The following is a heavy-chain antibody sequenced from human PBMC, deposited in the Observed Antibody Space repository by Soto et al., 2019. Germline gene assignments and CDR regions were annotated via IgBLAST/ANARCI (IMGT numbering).Heavy chain of an antibody. V-gene: IGHV4-61*01. D-gene: IGHD4-17*01. CDR3: ARYHHYCDYGYFDF. CDR2: IYSGRTT. Sequence: ETLSLTCTVSGGSVTSGPYYWTWIRQPPERGLEWIGYIYSGRTTNYNASLKSRLTISLDTSKNQFSLKLSSVTAADTAMYYCARYHHYCDYGYFDFWGQGTLVTVSS. J-gene: IGHJ4*02. CDR1: GGSVTSGPYY.